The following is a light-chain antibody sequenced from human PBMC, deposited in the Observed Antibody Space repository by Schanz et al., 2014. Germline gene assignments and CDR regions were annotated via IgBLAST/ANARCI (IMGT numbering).Light chain of an antibody. Sequence: QSALTQPPSASGSPGQSVTISCTGTSSDVGGYNYVSWYKQLPGKAPKLMISDVTKRPSGVPDRFSGSKSGNTASLTISGLQAEDEADYYCCSYAGTYTGEFGGGTKFTVL. J-gene: IGLJ3*02. V-gene: IGLV2-11*01. CDR1: SSDVGGYNY. CDR2: DVT. CDR3: CSYAGTYTGE.